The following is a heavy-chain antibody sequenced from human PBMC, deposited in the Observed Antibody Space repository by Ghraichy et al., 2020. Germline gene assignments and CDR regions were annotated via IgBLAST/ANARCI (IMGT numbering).Heavy chain of an antibody. CDR1: GFTFSSYS. CDR3: ARVGYYGSLDY. D-gene: IGHD3-10*01. CDR2: ISSSSTI. J-gene: IGHJ4*02. V-gene: IGHV3-48*01. Sequence: GGSLRLFCAASGFTFSSYSMNWVRQAPGKGLEWVSYISSSSTIYYADSVKGRFTISRDNAKNSLYLQMNSLRAEDTAVYYCARVGYYGSLDYWGQGTLVTVSS.